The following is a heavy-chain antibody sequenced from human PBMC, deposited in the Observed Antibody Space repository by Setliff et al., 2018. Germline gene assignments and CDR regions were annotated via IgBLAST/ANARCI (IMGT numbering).Heavy chain of an antibody. CDR2: TIPMFGSK. CDR1: GDTFISYG. Sequence: SVKVSCKASGDTFISYGISWVRHAPGQGREWMGGTIPMFGSKSYEQKFQGRVTIITDEATSTAYMELSSLRSDDTAVYYCAREGGDTRSSADYRDYMDVWGKGTTVTVSS. J-gene: IGHJ6*03. CDR3: AREGGDTRSSADYRDYMDV. D-gene: IGHD3-16*01. V-gene: IGHV1-69*05.